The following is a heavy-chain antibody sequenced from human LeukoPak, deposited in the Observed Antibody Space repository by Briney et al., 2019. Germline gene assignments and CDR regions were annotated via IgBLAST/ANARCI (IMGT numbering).Heavy chain of an antibody. Sequence: GGSLRLSCATSGFTFRNYWMHWVRQAPGKGLVWVSRISSDGRSTSYADSVKGRFTISRDNAKNTLYLQTNSLRAEDTAVYYCAKSSLYYYYYMDVWGKGTTVTVSS. V-gene: IGHV3-74*01. CDR3: AKSSLYYYYYMDV. CDR1: GFTFRNYW. J-gene: IGHJ6*03. CDR2: ISSDGRST.